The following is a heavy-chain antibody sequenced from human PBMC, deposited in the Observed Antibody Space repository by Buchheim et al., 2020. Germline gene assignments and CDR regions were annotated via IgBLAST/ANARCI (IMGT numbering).Heavy chain of an antibody. CDR3: AGTYGQSYYDFWSGYYPCDY. D-gene: IGHD3-3*01. CDR2: IWSAGSNK. V-gene: IGHV3-33*01. Sequence: QVQLVESGGGVVQPGRSLRLSCAASGFTFSSYGMHWVRQAPGKGLEWVAVIWSAGSNKYYADSVKGRFTISRDNSKNTLYLQMNSLRDEDTAVYYCAGTYGQSYYDFWSGYYPCDYWGQGTL. CDR1: GFTFSSYG. J-gene: IGHJ4*02.